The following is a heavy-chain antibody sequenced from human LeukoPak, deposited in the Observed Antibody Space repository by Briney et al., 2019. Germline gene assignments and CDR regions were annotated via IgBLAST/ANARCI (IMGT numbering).Heavy chain of an antibody. V-gene: IGHV3-48*03. CDR3: ARDGNRAVGAFDI. J-gene: IGHJ3*02. Sequence: GGPLRLSCAASGFTFSSYEMNWVRQAPGKGLEGVSYISSSGSTIYYADSVKGRFTISRDNAKNSLYLQMNSLRAEDTAVYYCARDGNRAVGAFDIWGQGTMVTVSS. D-gene: IGHD1-14*01. CDR2: ISSSGSTI. CDR1: GFTFSSYE.